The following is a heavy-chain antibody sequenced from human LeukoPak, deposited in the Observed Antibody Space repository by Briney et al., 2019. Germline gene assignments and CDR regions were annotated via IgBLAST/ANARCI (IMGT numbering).Heavy chain of an antibody. CDR1: GFTFSSYW. J-gene: IGHJ5*02. CDR3: AAVEATTTTWFDP. D-gene: IGHD1-26*01. V-gene: IGHV3-74*01. CDR2: INSDGSST. Sequence: GRSLSLSCAASGFTFSSYWIHWVRQAPGTELGCVSRINSDGSSTSYADSVKGRVTISRDNAKNTLYLQMNSLRAEDTAVYYCAAVEATTTTWFDPWGQGTLVTVSS.